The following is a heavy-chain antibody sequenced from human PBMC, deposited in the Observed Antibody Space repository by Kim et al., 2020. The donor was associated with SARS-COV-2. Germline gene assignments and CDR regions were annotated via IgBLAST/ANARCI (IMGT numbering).Heavy chain of an antibody. Sequence: SETLSLTCSVSGGAISSSSYYWVWIRQPPGRGLEWIGSITYNGNTYYNASVKSRATVSLDTSKYHLSLKLTSVTAADTAVYYCARARYSYYYYGMDVWGQGTTITVSS. J-gene: IGHJ6*01. CDR1: GGAISSSSYY. V-gene: IGHV4-39*02. CDR2: ITYNGNT. CDR3: ARARYSYYYYGMDV.